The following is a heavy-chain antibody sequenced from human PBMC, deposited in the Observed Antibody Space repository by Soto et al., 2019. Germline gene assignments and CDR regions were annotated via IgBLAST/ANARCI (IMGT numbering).Heavy chain of an antibody. V-gene: IGHV3-11*01. D-gene: IGHD3-16*01. CDR1: GFNFSVYY. CDR3: ATGLKDASNRPSFDS. J-gene: IGHJ4*02. Sequence: GGSLRLSCSGSGFNFSVYYMNWIRQTPVKGLEWVSSILSLESHKYYAASVMGRFSISRDNAKKSLFLQMNNLRAEDTGIYFCATGLKDASNRPSFDSWGPGTPVTVSS. CDR2: ILSLESHK.